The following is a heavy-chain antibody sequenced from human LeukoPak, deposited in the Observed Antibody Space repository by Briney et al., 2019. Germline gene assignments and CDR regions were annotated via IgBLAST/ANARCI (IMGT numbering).Heavy chain of an antibody. V-gene: IGHV1-8*01. CDR1: GYTFTSYD. D-gene: IGHD6-13*01. Sequence: ASVKVSCKASGYTFTSYDSNWVRQATGQGLEWMGWMNPNSGNTGYAQKFQGRVTMTRNTSISTAYMELSSLRSEDTAVYYCARGRFRSSSWYPPYYYYGMDVWGQGTTVTVSS. CDR2: MNPNSGNT. J-gene: IGHJ6*02. CDR3: ARGRFRSSSWYPPYYYYGMDV.